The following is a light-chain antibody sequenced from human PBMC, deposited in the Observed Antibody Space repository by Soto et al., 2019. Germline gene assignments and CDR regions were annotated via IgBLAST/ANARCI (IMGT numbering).Light chain of an antibody. J-gene: IGKJ5*01. V-gene: IGKV3-20*01. CDR2: GAS. CDR1: QSVSSSY. Sequence: EIGLTQSPGTLSLSPGERATLSFMAIQSVSSSYLAWYQQKPGQAPRLLIYGASGRATGIPDRFSGSGSGTDFTLTISSLEPEDFAVYYCQQYGSSRTFGQGTRLEIK. CDR3: QQYGSSRT.